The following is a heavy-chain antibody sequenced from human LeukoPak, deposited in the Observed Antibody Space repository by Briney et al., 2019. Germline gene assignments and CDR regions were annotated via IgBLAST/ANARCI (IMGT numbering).Heavy chain of an antibody. Sequence: GESLKISCKGSGYSFTNYWIGWVRQMPGQGPEWIGIIHPRDSETVYTPSFRGQVTISADKSTTTAYLQWSSLKASDSAIYYCARQDWTPDYVWGSYRSKWFDPWGQGTLVTVSS. D-gene: IGHD3-16*02. J-gene: IGHJ5*02. CDR3: ARQDWTPDYVWGSYRSKWFDP. CDR2: IHPRDSET. V-gene: IGHV5-51*01. CDR1: GYSFTNYW.